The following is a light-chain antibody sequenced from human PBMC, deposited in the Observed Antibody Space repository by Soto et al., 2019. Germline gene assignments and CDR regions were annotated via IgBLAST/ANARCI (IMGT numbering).Light chain of an antibody. CDR3: QQYNSWPPIT. CDR1: QTVRNN. CDR2: GAS. J-gene: IGKJ5*01. V-gene: IGKV3-15*01. Sequence: IVMTQSPATLSVSPWERATLSCRASQTVRNNYLAWYQQKPGQAPRLLIYGASTRATGIPARFSGRGSGTEFTLTVSSLQSEDFAVYFCQQYNSWPPITFGQGTRLEI.